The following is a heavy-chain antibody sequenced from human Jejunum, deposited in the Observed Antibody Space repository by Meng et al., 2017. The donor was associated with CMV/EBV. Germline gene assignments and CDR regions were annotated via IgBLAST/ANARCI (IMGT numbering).Heavy chain of an antibody. V-gene: IGHV3-21*01. CDR1: FSSYT. D-gene: IGHD3-22*01. J-gene: IGHJ4*02. Sequence: FSSYTMNWVRQAPGEGLEWVSSISSTSSSMYYADSVKGRFTISRDNAKNSLYLQMNSLRAEDTAVYYCARFGTMIVVEDVDYFDYWGQGTVVTVSS. CDR3: ARFGTMIVVEDVDYFDY. CDR2: ISSTSSSM.